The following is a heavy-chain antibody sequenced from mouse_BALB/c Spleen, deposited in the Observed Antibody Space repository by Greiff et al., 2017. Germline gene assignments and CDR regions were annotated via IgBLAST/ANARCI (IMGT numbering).Heavy chain of an antibody. V-gene: IGHV5-17*02. D-gene: IGHD1-1*01. CDR2: ISSGSSTI. CDR1: GFTFSSFG. CDR3: ARRGYYGDYAMDY. J-gene: IGHJ4*01. Sequence: EVMLVESGGGLVQPGGSRKLSCAASGFTFSSFGMHWVRQAPEKGLEWVAYISSGSSTIYYADTVKGRFTISRDNPKNTLFLQMTSLRSEDTAMYYCARRGYYGDYAMDYWGQGTSVTVAS.